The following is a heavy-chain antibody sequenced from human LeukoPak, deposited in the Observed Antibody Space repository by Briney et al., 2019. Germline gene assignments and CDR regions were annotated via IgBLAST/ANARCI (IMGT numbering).Heavy chain of an antibody. Sequence: SETLSLTCAVYGGSFSGYYWSWIRQPPGKGLEWIGEINHSGSTNYNPSLKSRVTISVDTSKNQFSLKLSSVTAADTAVYYCEKGPVAALVPYWFDPWGQGTLVTVSS. V-gene: IGHV4-34*01. CDR3: EKGPVAALVPYWFDP. J-gene: IGHJ5*02. D-gene: IGHD6-6*01. CDR2: INHSGST. CDR1: GGSFSGYY.